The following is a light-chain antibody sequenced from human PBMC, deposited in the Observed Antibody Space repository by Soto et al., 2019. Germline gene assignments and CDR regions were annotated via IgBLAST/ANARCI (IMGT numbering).Light chain of an antibody. CDR3: QQLNSYPLN. V-gene: IGKV1-9*01. Sequence: DIQLTQSPSFLSSSVGDRITITCRASQGTSSYLAWYQQKPGKAPKLLIYAASTLQSGGPSRFRGSGSGTEFTLTISSLQPEDFATHYCQQLNSYPLNFGGGTKVEIK. J-gene: IGKJ4*01. CDR2: AAS. CDR1: QGTSSY.